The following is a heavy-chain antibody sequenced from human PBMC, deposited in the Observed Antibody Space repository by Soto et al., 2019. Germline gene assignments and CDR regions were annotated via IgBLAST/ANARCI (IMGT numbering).Heavy chain of an antibody. Sequence: ASVKVSCKASGYTFTGYYMHWVRQAPGQGLEWMGWINPNSGGTNYAQKFQGWVTMTRDTSISTAYMELSRLRSDDTAVYYCARSLFVSAAMVAGPYSPNYCFDYWGQGTLVTVSS. D-gene: IGHD2-2*01. CDR2: INPNSGGT. J-gene: IGHJ4*02. CDR3: ARSLFVSAAMVAGPYSPNYCFDY. V-gene: IGHV1-2*04. CDR1: GYTFTGYY.